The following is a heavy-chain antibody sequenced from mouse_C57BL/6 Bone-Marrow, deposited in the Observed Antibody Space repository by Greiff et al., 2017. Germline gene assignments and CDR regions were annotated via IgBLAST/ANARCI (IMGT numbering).Heavy chain of an antibody. CDR1: GYTFTDYE. Sequence: QVQLQQSGAELVRPGASVTLSCKASGYTFTDYEMYWVKQTPVHGLEWIGVIDPETGGTAYNQKFKGKGILTAEKSSRTAYVDLRSLRSEVADVDYYTRGYYCSGGFADWGQGTLVTVSA. CDR3: TRGYYCSGGFAD. J-gene: IGHJ3*01. CDR2: IDPETGGT. D-gene: IGHD1-1*01. V-gene: IGHV1-15*01.